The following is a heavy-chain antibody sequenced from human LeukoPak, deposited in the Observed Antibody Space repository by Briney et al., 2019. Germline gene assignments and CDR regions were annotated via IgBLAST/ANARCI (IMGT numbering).Heavy chain of an antibody. CDR1: GFTFSRYG. J-gene: IGHJ4*02. Sequence: GGSLRLSCAASGFTFSRYGMNCVRQAPGKGLEWVSYISSTSTTIYYADSVKGRFTISRDNSKNTLYLQMNSLRGEDTAVYYCARGGGITWYDFDYWGQGTLVTVSS. CDR2: ISSTSTTI. V-gene: IGHV3-48*01. CDR3: ARGGGITWYDFDY. D-gene: IGHD6-13*01.